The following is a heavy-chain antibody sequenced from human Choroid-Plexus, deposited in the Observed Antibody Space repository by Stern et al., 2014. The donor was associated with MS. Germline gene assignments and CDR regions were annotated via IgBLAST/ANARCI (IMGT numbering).Heavy chain of an antibody. CDR2: VSYDGSNK. CDR1: GFTFGSCA. CDR3: AKDRQYLTYFFDH. V-gene: IGHV3-30*18. D-gene: IGHD2-8*01. J-gene: IGHJ5*02. Sequence: VQLVQSGGGVVQPGRPLRLSCAASGFTFGSCAMHWVRQAPGKGREWVAGVSYDGSNKYYADSVKGRFTVSRDNSQNTLYMQMSSLRAEDTAVYYCAKDRQYLTYFFDHWGQGSLVTVSS.